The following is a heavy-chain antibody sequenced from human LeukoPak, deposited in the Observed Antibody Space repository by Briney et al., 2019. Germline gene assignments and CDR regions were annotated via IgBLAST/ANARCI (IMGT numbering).Heavy chain of an antibody. CDR3: ARASGGYYNNWFDP. D-gene: IGHD3-22*01. V-gene: IGHV4-34*12. CDR1: GGSFSGNY. Sequence: PSETLSLTCAVYGGSFSGNYWSWIRQPPGKGLEWIGEIIHDRGTGRGTPTYNPSLKSRVTISVDTSKNQFSLKLSSVTAADTAVYYCARASGGYYNNWFDPWGQGTLVTVSS. CDR2: IIHDRGTGRGTP. J-gene: IGHJ5*02.